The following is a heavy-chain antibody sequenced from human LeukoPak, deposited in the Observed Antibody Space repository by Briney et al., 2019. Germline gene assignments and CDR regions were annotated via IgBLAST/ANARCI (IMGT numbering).Heavy chain of an antibody. CDR1: GYTFTGYY. Sequence: GASVKVSCKASGYTFTGYYMHWVRQAPGQGLEWMGWINPNSGGTNYAQKFQGRATMTRDTSISTAYMELSRLRSDDTAVYYCARGRGRYDFWSGYIFDYWGQGTLVTVSS. J-gene: IGHJ4*02. CDR2: INPNSGGT. V-gene: IGHV1-2*02. CDR3: ARGRGRYDFWSGYIFDY. D-gene: IGHD3-3*01.